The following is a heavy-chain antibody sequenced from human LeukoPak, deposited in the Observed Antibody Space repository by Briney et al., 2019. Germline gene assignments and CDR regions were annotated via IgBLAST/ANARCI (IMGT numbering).Heavy chain of an antibody. CDR3: ARTQLLDAFDI. J-gene: IGHJ3*02. D-gene: IGHD2-2*01. V-gene: IGHV4-59*06. CDR2: IYYSGST. CDR1: GGSISSYY. Sequence: PSETLSLTCTVSGGSISSYYWSWIRQPPGKGLEWIGYIYYSGSTYYNPSLKSRVTISVDTSKNQFSLKLSSVTAADTAVYYCARTQLLDAFDIWGQGTMVTVSS.